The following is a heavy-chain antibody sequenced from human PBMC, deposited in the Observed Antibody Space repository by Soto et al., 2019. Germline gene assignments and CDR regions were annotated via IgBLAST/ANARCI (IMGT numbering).Heavy chain of an antibody. V-gene: IGHV3-7*03. D-gene: IGHD4-17*01. Sequence: EVYLVESGGGLVQPGESLRLSCAASGFTFSKYWMNWVRQAPGKGLQWVANIKEDGTTESYSDSVKGRFTISRDNAKNLLYLQMYSLRVDDTAVYYCGRVEGYGDVVDPWGQGTMVTVSS. CDR3: GRVEGYGDVVDP. J-gene: IGHJ5*02. CDR2: IKEDGTTE. CDR1: GFTFSKYW.